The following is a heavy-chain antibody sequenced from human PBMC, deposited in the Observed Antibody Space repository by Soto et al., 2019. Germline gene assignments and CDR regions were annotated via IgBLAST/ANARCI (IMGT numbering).Heavy chain of an antibody. CDR2: INHSGST. CDR3: ARGSIGVAAAGKRWFDP. Sequence: SETLSLTCAVYGGSFSGYYWSWIRQPPGKGLEWIGEINHSGSTNYNPSLKSRVTISVDTSKNQFSLKLSSVTAADTAVYYCARGSIGVAAAGKRWFDPWGQGTLVTVSS. V-gene: IGHV4-34*01. D-gene: IGHD6-13*01. J-gene: IGHJ5*02. CDR1: GGSFSGYY.